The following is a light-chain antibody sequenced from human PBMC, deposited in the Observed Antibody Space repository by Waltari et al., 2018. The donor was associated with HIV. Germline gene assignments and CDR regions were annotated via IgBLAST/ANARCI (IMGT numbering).Light chain of an antibody. J-gene: IGLJ2*01. V-gene: IGLV3-21*02. CDR2: DDS. CDR1: NINSKN. CDR3: QVWDSTTDEGV. Sequence: SSELTQPPSVSVAPGQTATITCGGNNINSKNVQWDRQRPGQAPTLVVYDDSARPSGIPERFSGSHFENTATLTISRVEAGDEADYYCQVWDSTTDEGVFGGGTKLAVL.